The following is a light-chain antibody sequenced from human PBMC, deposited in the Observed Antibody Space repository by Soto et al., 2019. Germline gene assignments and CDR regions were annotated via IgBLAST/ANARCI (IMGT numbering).Light chain of an antibody. CDR3: AAWDVTLSGLV. CDR2: RAD. J-gene: IGLJ2*01. V-gene: IGLV1-47*01. Sequence: QSVLTQPPSASGTPGQTVTISCSGRNSNIGSNYVYWYQQLPGTAPRLLMYRADQRPSGVPDRFSGSKSGTSASLAISGLRSEDEADYYCAAWDVTLSGLVFGGGTKLTVL. CDR1: NSNIGSNY.